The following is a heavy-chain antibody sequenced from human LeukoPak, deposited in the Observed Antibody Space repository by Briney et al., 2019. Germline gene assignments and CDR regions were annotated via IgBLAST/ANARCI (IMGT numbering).Heavy chain of an antibody. CDR3: ARDSAVLYYYYGMDV. J-gene: IGHJ6*02. CDR2: MNPNSGNT. D-gene: IGHD2-8*01. Sequence: GASVKVSCKASGYTFTSYAMHWVRQAPGQRLEWMGWMNPNSGNTGYAQKFQGRVTMTRNTSISTAYMELSSLRSEDTAVYYCARDSAVLYYYYGMDVWGQGTTVTVSS. CDR1: GYTFTSYA. V-gene: IGHV1-8*02.